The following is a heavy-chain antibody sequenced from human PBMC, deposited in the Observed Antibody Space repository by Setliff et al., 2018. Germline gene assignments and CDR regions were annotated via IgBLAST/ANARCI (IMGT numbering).Heavy chain of an antibody. J-gene: IGHJ5*02. Sequence: SETLSLTCTVSGGSVSNSGFFWGWLRQAPGKGLEWIGNIYDSGSSNYNASLKSRLIITRDTSKNQISLKLTSVTAADAAVYYCGRGFSRIEGWGNWFDPWGQGILVTVSS. CDR3: GRGFSRIEGWGNWFDP. V-gene: IGHV4-39*01. CDR1: GGSVSNSGFF. D-gene: IGHD2-15*01. CDR2: IYDSGSS.